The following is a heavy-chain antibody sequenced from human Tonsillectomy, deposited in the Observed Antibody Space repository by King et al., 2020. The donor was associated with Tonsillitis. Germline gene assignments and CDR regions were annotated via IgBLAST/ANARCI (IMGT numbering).Heavy chain of an antibody. J-gene: IGHJ4*02. Sequence: DVQLVESGGGLVKPGGSLRLSCAASGFTFSSYSMNWVRQAPGKGLEWVSSISSGSSYIHYADSVKGRFTISRDNAKNSLYLQMNSLRAEDTALYYCAGVTYDILTGFYIDYFDYWGQGTLVTVSS. CDR3: AGVTYDILTGFYIDYFDY. V-gene: IGHV3-21*01. D-gene: IGHD3-9*01. CDR1: GFTFSSYS. CDR2: ISSGSSYI.